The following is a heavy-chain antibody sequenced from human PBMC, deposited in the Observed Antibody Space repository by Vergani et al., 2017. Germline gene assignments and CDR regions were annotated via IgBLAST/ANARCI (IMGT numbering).Heavy chain of an antibody. D-gene: IGHD4-17*01. CDR2: INPNSGGT. CDR3: ARMRGSYGDYDAFDI. J-gene: IGHJ3*02. V-gene: IGHV1-2*04. CDR1: GYNFTGYY. Sequence: QVQLVQSGAEVKKPGASVKVSCKASGYNFTGYYMHWVRQAPGQGLEWMGWINPNSGGTNYAQKVQGWVTMTRDTSISTAYMELSRLRSDDTAVYYCARMRGSYGDYDAFDIWGQGTMVTVSS.